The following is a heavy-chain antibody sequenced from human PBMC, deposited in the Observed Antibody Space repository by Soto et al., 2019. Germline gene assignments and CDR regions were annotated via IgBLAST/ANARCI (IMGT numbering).Heavy chain of an antibody. CDR1: GGSFSGYY. D-gene: IGHD6-13*01. Sequence: PSETLSLTCAVYGGSFSGYYWSWIRQPPGKGLEWIGEINHSGSTNYNPSLKSRVTISVDTSKNQFSLKLSSVTAADTAAYYCARCLRCRSRNARTSTTADDAFDIWGQGTMVTVS. V-gene: IGHV4-34*01. CDR3: ARCLRCRSRNARTSTTADDAFDI. J-gene: IGHJ3*02. CDR2: INHSGST.